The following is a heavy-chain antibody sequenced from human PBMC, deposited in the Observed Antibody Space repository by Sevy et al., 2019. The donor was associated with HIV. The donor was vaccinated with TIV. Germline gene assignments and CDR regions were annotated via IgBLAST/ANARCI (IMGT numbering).Heavy chain of an antibody. CDR3: ARGHYYDSSGYRAHFDY. Sequence: SETLSLTCTVSGGSISSGGYYWSWIRQHPGKGLECIGYIYYSGSTYYNPSLKSRVTISVDTSKNQFSLKLSSVTAADTAVYYCARGHYYDSSGYRAHFDYWGQGTLVTVSS. D-gene: IGHD3-22*01. CDR2: IYYSGST. CDR1: GGSISSGGYY. J-gene: IGHJ4*02. V-gene: IGHV4-31*03.